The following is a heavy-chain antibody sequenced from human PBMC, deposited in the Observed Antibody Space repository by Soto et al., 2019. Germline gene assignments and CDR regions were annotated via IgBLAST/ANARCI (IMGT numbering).Heavy chain of an antibody. CDR3: ARHRRTTVAKFYFDN. J-gene: IGHJ4*02. Sequence: SETLSLTCTVSGGSISSGGYYWSWIRQHPGKGLEWIGYIYYSGSTYYNPSLKRRVTISVDTSKNQFSLKLSSVTAADTAVYYCARHRRTTVAKFYFDNWGQGALVTVSS. D-gene: IGHD4-4*01. CDR2: IYYSGST. CDR1: GGSISSGGYY. V-gene: IGHV4-31*03.